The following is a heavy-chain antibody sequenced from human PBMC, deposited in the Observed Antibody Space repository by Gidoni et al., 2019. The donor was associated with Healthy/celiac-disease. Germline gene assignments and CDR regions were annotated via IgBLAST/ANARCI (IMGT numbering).Heavy chain of an antibody. CDR3: AKGTRDSGWYVYYYYMDV. CDR1: GFTFRSYG. J-gene: IGHJ6*03. CDR2: ISYDGSNK. D-gene: IGHD6-19*01. V-gene: IGHV3-30*18. Sequence: QVQLVESGGGVVQPGRSLSLSCAASGFTFRSYGMHWVRQAPGKGLEWVAVISYDGSNKYYADSVKGRFTISRDNSKNTLYLQMNSLRAEDTAVYYCAKGTRDSGWYVYYYYMDVWGKGTTVTVSS.